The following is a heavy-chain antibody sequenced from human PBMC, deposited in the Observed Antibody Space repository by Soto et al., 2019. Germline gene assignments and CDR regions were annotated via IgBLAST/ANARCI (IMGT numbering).Heavy chain of an antibody. V-gene: IGHV3-30*04. J-gene: IGHJ4*02. CDR2: ISYDGSNK. D-gene: IGHD2-15*01. CDR1: GFTFSSYA. CDR3: ARDGDTGYCSGGSCYYFDY. Sequence: GGSLRLSCAASGFTFSSYAMHWVRQAPGKGLEWVAVISYDGSNKYYADSVKGRFTISRDNSKNTLYLQMNSLRAEDTAVYYWARDGDTGYCSGGSCYYFDYWGQGTLVTVSS.